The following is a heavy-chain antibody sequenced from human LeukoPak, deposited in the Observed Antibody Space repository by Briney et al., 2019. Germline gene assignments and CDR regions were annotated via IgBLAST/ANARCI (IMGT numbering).Heavy chain of an antibody. CDR3: ARDRTSIAANWFDP. V-gene: IGHV4-61*02. CDR1: GGSISSGSYY. CDR2: IYTSGST. J-gene: IGHJ5*02. Sequence: SQTLSLTCTVSGGSISSGSYYWSWIRQPAGKGLEWIGRIYTSGSTNYNPSLKSRVTISVDTSKNQFSLELSSVTAADTAVYYCARDRTSIAANWFDPWGQGTLVTVSS. D-gene: IGHD2-15*01.